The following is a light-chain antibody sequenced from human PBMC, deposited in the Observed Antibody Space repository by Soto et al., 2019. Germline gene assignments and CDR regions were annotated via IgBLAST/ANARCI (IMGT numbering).Light chain of an antibody. Sequence: EIIMTQSPATLSVSPGEGVTLSCRASQSVSNNYLAWYQQKPGQPPRLLIYATSSRATGIPDRFSGSGSGTDFTLTISRLEPEDFAVYYCQQYGSSGTFGQGTKVDIK. CDR3: QQYGSSGT. J-gene: IGKJ1*01. CDR2: ATS. CDR1: QSVSNNY. V-gene: IGKV3-20*01.